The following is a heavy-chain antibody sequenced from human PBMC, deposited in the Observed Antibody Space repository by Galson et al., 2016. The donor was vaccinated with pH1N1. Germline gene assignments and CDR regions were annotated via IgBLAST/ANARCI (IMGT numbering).Heavy chain of an antibody. D-gene: IGHD6-19*01. V-gene: IGHV1-2*02. J-gene: IGHJ4*02. CDR3: ARDPNSGWYTDY. Sequence: SVKVSCKASGYTFSGYYMRWVRQAPGQGLEWMGWINPNSGGTSYAPKFQGRVTMTRDTSISTGYMELSRLRSDDTAVYYGARDPNSGWYTDYWGQGTLVTVSS. CDR2: INPNSGGT. CDR1: GYTFSGYY.